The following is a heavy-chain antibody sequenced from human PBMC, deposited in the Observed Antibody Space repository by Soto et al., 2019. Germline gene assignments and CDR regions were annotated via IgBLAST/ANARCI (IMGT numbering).Heavy chain of an antibody. Sequence: SETLSLTCSVSGADINTYSWTWIRQPAGKGLEWIGRIYTSASINYNPSLRGRVTLSVDTSTNQVSLELASVTAADTAVYYCARDREAGYNFYYGMDVWGQGTTVT. J-gene: IGHJ6*02. CDR3: ARDREAGYNFYYGMDV. D-gene: IGHD6-19*01. V-gene: IGHV4-4*07. CDR2: IYTSASI. CDR1: GADINTYS.